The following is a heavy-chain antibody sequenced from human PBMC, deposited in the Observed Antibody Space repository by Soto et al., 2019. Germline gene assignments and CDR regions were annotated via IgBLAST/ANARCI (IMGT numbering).Heavy chain of an antibody. Sequence: HLRLQESGPRLVRPSETLSLTCSVSGDSIATTSYFWGWVRQPPGKGLEWIGSVFNSGSTYYNPSLKSRVTVSVDTTRNQFSLKLSAVTGADTATYFCARHLYYDNDESPSHFWGQGILVTVSS. CDR3: ARHLYYDNDESPSHF. D-gene: IGHD3-22*01. CDR1: GDSIATTSYF. J-gene: IGHJ4*02. CDR2: VFNSGST. V-gene: IGHV4-39*01.